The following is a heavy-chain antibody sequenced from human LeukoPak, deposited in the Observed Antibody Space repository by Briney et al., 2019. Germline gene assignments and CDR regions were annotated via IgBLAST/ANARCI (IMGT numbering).Heavy chain of an antibody. J-gene: IGHJ4*02. CDR2: ISSRSSYI. CDR3: ARAAYSSSVGDY. Sequence: GGSLRLSCAASGFTFSTYTMNWVRQAPGKGLEWVSSISSRSSYIYYADSVKGRFTISRDNAKNSLYLQMNSLRAEDTAVYYCARAAYSSSVGDYWGQGTLVTVSS. CDR1: GFTFSTYT. V-gene: IGHV3-21*01. D-gene: IGHD6-6*01.